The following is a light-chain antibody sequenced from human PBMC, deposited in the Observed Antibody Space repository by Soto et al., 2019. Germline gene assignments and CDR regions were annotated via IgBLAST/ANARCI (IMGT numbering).Light chain of an antibody. Sequence: DIQMTQSPSTLSASVGDTVTITCLASQSIGRWLAWYQQKPGKAPKVLIYDASTLKSGVPSRFSGSGSGTEFTLSINSLQPDDFAAYYCQQYNTDSRIFGQGTKVDIK. CDR3: QQYNTDSRI. V-gene: IGKV1-5*01. J-gene: IGKJ1*01. CDR2: DAS. CDR1: QSIGRW.